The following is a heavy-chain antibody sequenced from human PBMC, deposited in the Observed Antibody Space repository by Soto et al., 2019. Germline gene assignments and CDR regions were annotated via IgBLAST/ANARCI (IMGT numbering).Heavy chain of an antibody. V-gene: IGHV3-21*01. CDR2: IGRRSDI. CDR3: AREETAWPLAYGLDV. Sequence: GGSLRLSCEASGFSFSTYSMHWVRQAPGKGLEWVSSIGRRSDIYYADSVKGRFTISRDNAKNSVSLQMSSLRDEDTAVYYCAREETAWPLAYGLDVWGQGATVTVSS. D-gene: IGHD2-21*02. J-gene: IGHJ6*02. CDR1: GFSFSTYS.